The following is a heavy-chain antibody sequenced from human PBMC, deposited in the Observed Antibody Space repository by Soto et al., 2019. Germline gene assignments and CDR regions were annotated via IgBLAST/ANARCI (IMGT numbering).Heavy chain of an antibody. Sequence: EVQLVESGGGLVQPGESLRLSCAASGFTFSSYWMHWVRQAPGKGLVWVSRINSDGRSTNYADSVKGRFTGSRDNAKNTQYLQMHSLRAEDTAVYYCARIITGSGNWFGPWGQGTLVTVSS. CDR2: INSDGRST. CDR3: ARIITGSGNWFGP. V-gene: IGHV3-74*01. D-gene: IGHD6-25*01. J-gene: IGHJ5*02. CDR1: GFTFSSYW.